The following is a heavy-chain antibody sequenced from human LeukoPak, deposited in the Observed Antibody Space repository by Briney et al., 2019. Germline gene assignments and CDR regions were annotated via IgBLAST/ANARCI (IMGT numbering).Heavy chain of an antibody. CDR3: ARDWAVAGPTDGGYYYYYMDV. CDR2: INWNGGNT. J-gene: IGHJ6*03. D-gene: IGHD6-19*01. Sequence: GGSLRLSCAASGFTFDDYGMSWVSQAPGKGLEWVSGINWNGGNTGYADSVKGRFTISRDNAKNSLYLQMNSLRAEDTAVYFCARDWAVAGPTDGGYYYYYMDVWGKGTTVTVSS. V-gene: IGHV3-20*04. CDR1: GFTFDDYG.